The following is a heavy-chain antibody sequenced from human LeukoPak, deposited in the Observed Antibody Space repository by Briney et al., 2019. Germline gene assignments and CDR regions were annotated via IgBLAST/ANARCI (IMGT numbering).Heavy chain of an antibody. D-gene: IGHD6-13*01. CDR1: GGAFSSYA. V-gene: IGHV1-69*05. CDR2: IIPIFGTA. CDR3: ASQSSWGTFFDY. J-gene: IGHJ4*02. Sequence: SVKVSCKASGGAFSSYAISWVRQAPGQGLEWMGGIIPIFGTANYAQKFQGRVTITTDESTSTAYMELSSLRSEDTAVYYCASQSSWGTFFDYSGQGTLVTVSS.